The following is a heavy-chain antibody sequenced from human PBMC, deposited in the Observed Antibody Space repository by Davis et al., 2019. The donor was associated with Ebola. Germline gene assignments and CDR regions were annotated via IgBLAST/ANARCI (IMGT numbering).Heavy chain of an antibody. CDR2: ISSGSSYI. J-gene: IGHJ4*02. CDR1: GFTFSTYS. Sequence: GGSLRLSCAASGFTFSTYSMNWVRQSPGKGLEWVSSISSGSSYIYYAESLKGRFTVSRDNAENSVYLQMNSLRAEDTAVYYCARVEYHYSSFYYWGQGILVTVSS. V-gene: IGHV3-21*01. D-gene: IGHD3-10*01. CDR3: ARVEYHYSSFYY.